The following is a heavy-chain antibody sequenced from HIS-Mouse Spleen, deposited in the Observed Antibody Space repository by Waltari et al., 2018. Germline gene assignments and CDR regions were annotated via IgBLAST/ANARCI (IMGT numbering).Heavy chain of an antibody. CDR1: VFPFSSYG. D-gene: IGHD6-19*01. Sequence: QVQLVESGGGVVQPGRSLRLSCAASVFPFSSYGMHWVRQAPGKGLEWVAVISYDGSNKYYADSVKGRFTISRDNSKNTLYLQMNSLRAEDTAVYYCAKASSGWLDYWGQGTLVTVSS. CDR2: ISYDGSNK. CDR3: AKASSGWLDY. V-gene: IGHV3-30*18. J-gene: IGHJ4*02.